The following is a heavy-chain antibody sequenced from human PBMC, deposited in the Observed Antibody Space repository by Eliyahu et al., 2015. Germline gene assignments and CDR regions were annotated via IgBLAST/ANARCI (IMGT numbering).Heavy chain of an antibody. CDR1: GFTFSSYD. CDR3: ARDWFGFDN. V-gene: IGHV3-21*01. Sequence: VMLVESGGGLVKPGGSLRLSCTGSGFTFSSYDMNWVRQAPGKGLGWVSSISSGSDHIYYANSVKGRFTLSRDNTKNSLFLQMNSLRAEDTAVYYCARDWFGFDNWGQGTLVTVSS. J-gene: IGHJ4*02. D-gene: IGHD3-10*01. CDR2: ISSGSDHI.